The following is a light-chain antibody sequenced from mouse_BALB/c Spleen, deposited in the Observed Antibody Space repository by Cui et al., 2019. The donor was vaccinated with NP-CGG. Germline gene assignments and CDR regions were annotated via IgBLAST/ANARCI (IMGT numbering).Light chain of an antibody. V-gene: IGLV1*01. CDR3: ALWYGNHWV. J-gene: IGLJ1*01. CDR1: TGAVTTSNY. CDR2: GTN. Sequence: QAVVTQESALTTSPGETVTLTCRSSTGAVTTSNYANWVQEKPDHLFTGLIGGTNNRAPGVPARFSGFLIGNKAALTITGAQTEDEAIYFCALWYGNHWVFGGGTKLTVL.